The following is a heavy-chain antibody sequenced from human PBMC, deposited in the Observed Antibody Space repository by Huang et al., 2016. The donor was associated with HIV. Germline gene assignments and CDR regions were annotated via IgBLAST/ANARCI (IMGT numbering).Heavy chain of an antibody. Sequence: QVQLVQSGAEMKKSGSSVKVSCKASGGTVSSFSFTWVRQAPGHGLEGMGGIIPLHDTTYLAQKFRGRVTLTADESTNTAFMELSGLTSQDTAVYYCARGVGNSNRGFDIWGQGTLVTVS. J-gene: IGHJ4*02. CDR1: GGTVSSFS. CDR2: IIPLHDTT. CDR3: ARGVGNSNRGFDI. D-gene: IGHD5-18*01. V-gene: IGHV1-69*13.